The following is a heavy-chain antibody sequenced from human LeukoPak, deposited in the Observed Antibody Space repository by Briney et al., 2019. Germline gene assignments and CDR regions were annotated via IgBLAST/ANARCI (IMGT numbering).Heavy chain of an antibody. CDR3: ARGSLYDSSGYYVYDFDY. Sequence: PVKVSCKASGGTFSSYAISWVRQAPGQGLEWMGGIIPIFGTANYAQKFQGRVTITADESTSTAYMELSSLRSEDTAVYYCARGSLYDSSGYYVYDFDYWGQGTPVTVSS. J-gene: IGHJ4*02. V-gene: IGHV1-69*13. D-gene: IGHD3-22*01. CDR2: IIPIFGTA. CDR1: GGTFSSYA.